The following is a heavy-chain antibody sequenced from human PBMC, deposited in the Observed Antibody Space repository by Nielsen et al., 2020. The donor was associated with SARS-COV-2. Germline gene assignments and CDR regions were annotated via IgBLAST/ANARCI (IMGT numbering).Heavy chain of an antibody. J-gene: IGHJ6*03. CDR2: ISYDGSNK. V-gene: IGHV3-30-3*01. D-gene: IGHD6-19*01. CDR1: GFTFSSYA. CDR3: ARRSPPVDYYYMDV. Sequence: GESLKISCAASGFTFSSYAMHWVRQAPGKGLEWVAVISYDGSNKYYADSVKGRFTISRDNAKNSLYLQMNSLRDEDTAVYYCARRSPPVDYYYMDVWGKGTTVTVSS.